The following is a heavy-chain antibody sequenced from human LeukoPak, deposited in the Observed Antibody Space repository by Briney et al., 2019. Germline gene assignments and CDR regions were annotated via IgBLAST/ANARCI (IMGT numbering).Heavy chain of an antibody. CDR1: GFTFSSYS. Sequence: PGGSLRLSCAASGFTFSSYSMNWVRQAPGKGLEWVSSISSSSYIYYADSVRGRFTISRDNAKNSLYLQMNSLRAEDTAVYYCARDEVATISLDYWGQGTLVTVSS. CDR3: ARDEVATISLDY. D-gene: IGHD5-12*01. CDR2: ISSSSYI. V-gene: IGHV3-21*01. J-gene: IGHJ4*02.